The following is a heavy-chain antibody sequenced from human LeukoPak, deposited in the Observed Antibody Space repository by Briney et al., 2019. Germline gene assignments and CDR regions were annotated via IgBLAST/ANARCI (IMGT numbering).Heavy chain of an antibody. Sequence: GSLRLSCAASGFTFSSYSMNWVRQAPGKGLEWVSSISSSSSYIYYADSVKGRFTISRDNAKNSLYLQMNSLRAEDTAVYYCARGAYGSGRSGLDVWGKGTTVTVSS. J-gene: IGHJ6*04. CDR2: ISSSSSYI. D-gene: IGHD3-10*01. V-gene: IGHV3-21*01. CDR3: ARGAYGSGRSGLDV. CDR1: GFTFSSYS.